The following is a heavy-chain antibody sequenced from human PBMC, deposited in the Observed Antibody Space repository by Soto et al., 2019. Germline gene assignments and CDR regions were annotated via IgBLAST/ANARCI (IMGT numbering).Heavy chain of an antibody. D-gene: IGHD3-10*01. CDR3: AKEGDGSGSYYNGGYGPFDH. J-gene: IGHJ4*02. CDR2: ISYDGSNK. Sequence: QVQLVESGGGVVQPGRALRLSCAASGFTFSSYGMHWVRQAPGKGLEWVAVISYDGSNKYYADSVKGRFTISRDNSKNTLYLQMNSLRAEDTAVYHCAKEGDGSGSYYNGGYGPFDHWGQGTLVTVSS. CDR1: GFTFSSYG. V-gene: IGHV3-30*18.